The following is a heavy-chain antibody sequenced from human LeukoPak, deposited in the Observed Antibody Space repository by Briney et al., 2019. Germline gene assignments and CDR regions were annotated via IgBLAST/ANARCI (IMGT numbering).Heavy chain of an antibody. Sequence: GASVKVSCKASGYTFTGYYMHWVRQAPGQGLEWMGWINTNTGNPTYAQGFTGRFVFSLDTSVSTAYLQISSLKAEDTAVYYCARDDGDYPFDYWGQGTLVTVSS. CDR1: GYTFTGYY. J-gene: IGHJ4*02. D-gene: IGHD4-17*01. CDR2: INTNTGNP. CDR3: ARDDGDYPFDY. V-gene: IGHV7-4-1*02.